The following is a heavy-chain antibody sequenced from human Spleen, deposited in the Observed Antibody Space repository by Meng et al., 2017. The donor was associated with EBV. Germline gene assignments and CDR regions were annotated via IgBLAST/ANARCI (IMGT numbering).Heavy chain of an antibody. CDR1: CGSIRSSNG. Sequence: QGQLAEAGPGMVKPSGTRALTCSGSCGSIRSSNGWSWVRQPPGKGLEWIGEIYHSGSTNYNPSLKSRVTISVDKSKNQFSLKLRSVTVADTAVYYCASGGGVDALGDYWGQGTLVTVSS. V-gene: IGHV4-4*02. D-gene: IGHD3-16*01. CDR2: IYHSGST. J-gene: IGHJ4*02. CDR3: ASGGGVDALGDY.